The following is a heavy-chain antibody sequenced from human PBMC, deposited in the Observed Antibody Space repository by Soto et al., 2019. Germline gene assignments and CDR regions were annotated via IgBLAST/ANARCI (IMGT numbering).Heavy chain of an antibody. J-gene: IGHJ4*02. V-gene: IGHV3-7*01. CDR2: IKEDGSQK. D-gene: IGHD1-26*01. Sequence: EVQLVESGGGLVQPGGSLRLSCAASGFSFSMYWMSWVRQAPGKGLEWVANIKEDGSQKYYVDSVKGRFTISRDNAKNSLYLHMNSLRAEDTAVYDCARHQVGYRVTDYWGQGTLVTVSS. CDR3: ARHQVGYRVTDY. CDR1: GFSFSMYW.